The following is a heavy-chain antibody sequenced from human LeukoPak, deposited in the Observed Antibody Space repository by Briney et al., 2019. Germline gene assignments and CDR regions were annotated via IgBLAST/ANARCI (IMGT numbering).Heavy chain of an antibody. J-gene: IGHJ4*02. V-gene: IGHV4-39*01. CDR2: IYYSGNT. CDR3: ARPITFGEVRLPWIF. Sequence: SETLSLTCTVSGYSISSTNYYWGWIRQPPGKGLEWIGSIYYSGNTYYNPSLKSRVTISVDTSKNQLSLKLTSVTAADTAVYYCARPITFGEVRLPWIFWGPGTLVTVSS. CDR1: GYSISSTNYY. D-gene: IGHD3-16*01.